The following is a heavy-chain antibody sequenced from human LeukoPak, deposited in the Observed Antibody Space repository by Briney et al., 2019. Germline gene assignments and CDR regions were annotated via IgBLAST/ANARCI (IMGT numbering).Heavy chain of an antibody. CDR2: IYYSGST. D-gene: IGHD1-1*01. Sequence: PSXTLSLTCTVSGGSISSSSYYWGWIRQPPGKGLEWIGGIYYSGSTYYNPSLKSRVTISVDTPKNQFSLKLSSVTAADTAVYYCARQMETYNWFDPWGQGTLVTVSS. CDR1: GGSISSSSYY. CDR3: ARQMETYNWFDP. V-gene: IGHV4-39*01. J-gene: IGHJ5*02.